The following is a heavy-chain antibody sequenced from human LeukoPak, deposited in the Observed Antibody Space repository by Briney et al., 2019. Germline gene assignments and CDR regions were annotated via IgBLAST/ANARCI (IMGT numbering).Heavy chain of an antibody. D-gene: IGHD3-22*01. J-gene: IGHJ4*02. CDR3: ASDYYYDSSGYYCHY. V-gene: IGHV3-21*01. CDR2: ISSSSSYI. CDR1: GFTFSSYS. Sequence: GGSLRLSCAASGFTFSSYSMNWVRQAPGKGLEWVSSISSSSSYIYYADSVKGRFTISRDNAKNSLYLQMNSLRAEDTAVYYCASDYYYDSSGYYCHYWGQGTLVTVSS.